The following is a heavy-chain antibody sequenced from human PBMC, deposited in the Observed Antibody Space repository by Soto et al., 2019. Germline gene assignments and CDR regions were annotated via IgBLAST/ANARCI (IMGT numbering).Heavy chain of an antibody. CDR1: GFTFSTYW. CDR3: ARDSMTRTSDY. J-gene: IGHJ4*02. Sequence: EVQLVESGGGLVQSGGSLRLSCAASGFTFSTYWMNWVRQAPGKGLEWLGNIKQDGSETYYVDSVKGRFTISRDNAKNSLYLQMNSLRAEHTAVYYCARDSMTRTSDYWGQGTLVSVSS. CDR2: IKQDGSET. D-gene: IGHD3-3*02. V-gene: IGHV3-7*01.